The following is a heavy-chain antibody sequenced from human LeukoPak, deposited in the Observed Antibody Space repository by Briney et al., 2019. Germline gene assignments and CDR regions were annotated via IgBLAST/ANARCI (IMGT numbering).Heavy chain of an antibody. D-gene: IGHD2-21*02. CDR2: IYYSGST. CDR3: ARRRSDWEFDY. V-gene: IGHV4-39*01. CDR1: GGSISSSSYY. J-gene: IGHJ4*02. Sequence: SETLSLTCTVSGGSISSSSYYWGWIRQPPGMGLEWIGNIYYSGSTYYNPSLKSRVAISVDTSKSQFSLKLNSVTAADTAVYYCARRRSDWEFDYWGQGTLVTVSS.